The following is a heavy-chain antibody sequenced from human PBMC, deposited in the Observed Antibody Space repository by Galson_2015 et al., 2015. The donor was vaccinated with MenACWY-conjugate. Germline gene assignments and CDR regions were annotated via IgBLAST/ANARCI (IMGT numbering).Heavy chain of an antibody. Sequence: QSGAEVKKPGESLKISCKASGYNFITYWIGWVRQVPGKGLEWVGLISPIDSNTRYSPAFEGRVTISADNSITTAYLQWNSLQASDTAMYYCARHPPGGRGMDVWGQGTTVTVSS. D-gene: IGHD1-26*01. J-gene: IGHJ6*02. V-gene: IGHV5-51*01. CDR1: GYNFITYW. CDR2: ISPIDSNT. CDR3: ARHPPGGRGMDV.